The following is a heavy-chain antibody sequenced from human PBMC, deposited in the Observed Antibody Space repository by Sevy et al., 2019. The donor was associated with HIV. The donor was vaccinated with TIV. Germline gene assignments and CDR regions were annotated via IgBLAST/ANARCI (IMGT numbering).Heavy chain of an antibody. Sequence: GGSLRLSCVVSGLTSRTYWMHWVRPAPGKGLEWVASINPDGGENYYLASGKGQFTISRDNTKNSLYLQMTSLRAEGTAAYYCARGTYYYDSGFFYPFDYWGQGTLVTVSS. V-gene: IGHV3-7*01. CDR1: GLTSRTYW. D-gene: IGHD3-10*01. J-gene: IGHJ4*02. CDR2: INPDGGEN. CDR3: ARGTYYYDSGFFYPFDY.